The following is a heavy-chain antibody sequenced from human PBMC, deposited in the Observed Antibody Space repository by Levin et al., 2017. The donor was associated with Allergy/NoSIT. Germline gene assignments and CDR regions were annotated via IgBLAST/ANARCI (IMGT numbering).Heavy chain of an antibody. Sequence: GESLKISCAASGFTFSSYAMSWVRQAPGKGLEWVSAISGSGGSTYYADSVKGRFTISRDNSKNTLYLQMNSLRAEDTAVYYCAKDGGSYYPPRGMDVWGQGTTVTVSS. J-gene: IGHJ6*02. CDR2: ISGSGGST. CDR1: GFTFSSYA. V-gene: IGHV3-23*01. CDR3: AKDGGSYYPPRGMDV. D-gene: IGHD1-26*01.